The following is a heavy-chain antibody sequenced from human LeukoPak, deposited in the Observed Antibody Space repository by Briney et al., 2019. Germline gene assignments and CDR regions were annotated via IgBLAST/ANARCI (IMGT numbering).Heavy chain of an antibody. CDR2: IIPIFGTA. CDR3: ARVDGSGNYYYYMDV. Sequence: SVKVSCKASGYTFTSYGISWVRQAPGQGLEWMGGIIPIFGTANYAQKFQGRVTITADKSTSTAYMELSSLRSEDTAVYYCARVDGSGNYYYYMDVWGKGTTVTVSS. D-gene: IGHD3-10*01. CDR1: GYTFTSYG. J-gene: IGHJ6*03. V-gene: IGHV1-69*06.